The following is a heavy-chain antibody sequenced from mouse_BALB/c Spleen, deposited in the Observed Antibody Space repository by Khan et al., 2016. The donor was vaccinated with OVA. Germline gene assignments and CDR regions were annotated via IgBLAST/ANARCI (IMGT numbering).Heavy chain of an antibody. Sequence: VQLQESGPGLVAPSQSLSITCTVSGFSLTSYGVHWVRQPPGKGLEWLGVFWAGGSTNYYSPFLSRLSISKDNSKSQVFLKMNSLQTDDTAMYYCARLEDIWGQGTTLTVSS. D-gene: IGHD1-3*01. CDR1: GFSLTSYG. J-gene: IGHJ2*01. CDR2: FWAGGST. V-gene: IGHV2-9*02. CDR3: ARLEDI.